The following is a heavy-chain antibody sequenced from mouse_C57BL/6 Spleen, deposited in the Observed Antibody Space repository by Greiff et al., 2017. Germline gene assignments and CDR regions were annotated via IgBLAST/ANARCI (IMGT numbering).Heavy chain of an antibody. Sequence: EVKLVESGEGLVKPGGSLKLSCAASGFTFSSYAMSWVRQTPEKRLEWVAYISSGGDYIYYADTVKGRFTISRDNARNTLYLQMSSLKSEDTAMYYCTSDLYYGGFDDWGQGTTLTVSS. V-gene: IGHV5-9-1*02. J-gene: IGHJ2*01. D-gene: IGHD1-1*01. CDR1: GFTFSSYA. CDR3: TSDLYYGGFDD. CDR2: ISSGGDYI.